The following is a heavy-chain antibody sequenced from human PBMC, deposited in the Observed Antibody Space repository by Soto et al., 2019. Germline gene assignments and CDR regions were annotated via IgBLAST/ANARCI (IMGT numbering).Heavy chain of an antibody. D-gene: IGHD3-10*01. V-gene: IGHV3-21*01. CDR3: ARDGNYYGSGSSGVYFDY. CDR2: ISSSSSYI. J-gene: IGHJ4*02. Sequence: GGSLRLSCAASGFTFSSYSMNWVRQAPGKGLEWVSSISSSSSYIYYADSVKGRFTISRDNAKNSLYLQMNSLRAEDTAVYYCARDGNYYGSGSSGVYFDYWGQGTLVTVSS. CDR1: GFTFSSYS.